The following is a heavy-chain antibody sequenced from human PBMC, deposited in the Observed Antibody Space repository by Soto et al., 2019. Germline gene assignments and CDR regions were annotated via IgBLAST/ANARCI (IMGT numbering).Heavy chain of an antibody. J-gene: IGHJ6*03. Sequence: GGSLRLSCAASGFTFSDYYMSWIRQAPGKGLEWVSYISSSGSTIYYADSVKGRFTISRDNAKNSLYLQMNSLRAEDTAVYYCARVLELPWGYYYYMDVWGKGTTVTVSS. CDR3: ARVLELPWGYYYYMDV. CDR1: GFTFSDYY. D-gene: IGHD1-7*01. V-gene: IGHV3-11*01. CDR2: ISSSGSTI.